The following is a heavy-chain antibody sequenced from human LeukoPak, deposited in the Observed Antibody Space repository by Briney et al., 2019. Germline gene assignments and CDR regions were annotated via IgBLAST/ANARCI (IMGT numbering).Heavy chain of an antibody. CDR3: ATVWGGVGELLSPVYYYYGMDV. CDR1: GYTLTELS. CDR2: FDPEDGET. D-gene: IGHD3-10*01. V-gene: IGHV1-24*01. Sequence: ASVKVSCKVSGYTLTELSMHWVRQAPGKGLEWMGGFDPEDGETIYAQKFQGRVTMTEDTSTDTAYMEPSSLRSEDTAVYYCATVWGGVGELLSPVYYYYGMDVWGKGTTVTVSS. J-gene: IGHJ6*04.